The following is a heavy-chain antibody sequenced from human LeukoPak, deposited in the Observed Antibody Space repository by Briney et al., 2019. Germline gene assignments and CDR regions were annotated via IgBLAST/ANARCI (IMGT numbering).Heavy chain of an antibody. D-gene: IGHD3-9*01. CDR1: GFTVTDNY. J-gene: IGHJ4*02. V-gene: IGHV3-53*01. CDR3: VSHSNSLTSYSFDY. Sequence: GGSLRLSCAASGFTVTDNYMSWVRQAPGKGLEWVSIIYSGGNTYYSDSVKGRFTLSRDHSKNTLSLQMNGLRAEDTAVYYCVSHSNSLTSYSFDYWGQGTLVTVSS. CDR2: IYSGGNT.